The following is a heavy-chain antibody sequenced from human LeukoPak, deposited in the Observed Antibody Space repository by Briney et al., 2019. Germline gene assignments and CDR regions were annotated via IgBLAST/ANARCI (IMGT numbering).Heavy chain of an antibody. D-gene: IGHD3-10*02. V-gene: IGHV3-7*01. Sequence: QPGGSLRLSCAASGFTFSSYWMSWVRQAPGKGLEWVANIKQDGSERYYVDSVKGLFTNSRDNAKNSLYLQMNTLRIEDTAVYYCARLFSNYVRRFHPWGQGTLVTVSS. CDR1: GFTFSSYW. CDR2: IKQDGSER. J-gene: IGHJ5*02. CDR3: ARLFSNYVRRFHP.